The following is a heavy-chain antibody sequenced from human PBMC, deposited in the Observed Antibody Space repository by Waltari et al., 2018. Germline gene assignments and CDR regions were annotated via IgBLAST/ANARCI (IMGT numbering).Heavy chain of an antibody. J-gene: IGHJ3*01. D-gene: IGHD1-1*01. V-gene: IGHV4-39*01. CDR1: CGSIPNTKHY. Sequence: QLQLQESGPGLVKPSETLSLTCSFSCGSIPNTKHYWGWIRQPPGQGLEWIGTISYNGATYNSPSLRGRVTVSRDTSMNQLSLKLGSVTAADTAVYYCATYIGASIGTAAFDVWGQGTMVTVSS. CDR2: ISYNGAT. CDR3: ATYIGASIGTAAFDV.